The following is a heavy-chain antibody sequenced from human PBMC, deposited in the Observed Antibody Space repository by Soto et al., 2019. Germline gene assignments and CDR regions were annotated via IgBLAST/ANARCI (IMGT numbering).Heavy chain of an antibody. CDR1: GDSGGFISSSSYH. CDR2: IYYSGST. J-gene: IGHJ4*02. V-gene: IGHV4-39*01. D-gene: IGHD4-17*01. Sequence: QLQLQESGPGLVKPSETLSLTCTVSGDSGGFISSSSYHWGWIRQPPGKGLEWIGNIYYSGSTYYNSSLHSRGTITGDTTKHQFSLRLTSATAADTAIYYCARHQPYGPLDYWGQGTLVTVSS. CDR3: ARHQPYGPLDY.